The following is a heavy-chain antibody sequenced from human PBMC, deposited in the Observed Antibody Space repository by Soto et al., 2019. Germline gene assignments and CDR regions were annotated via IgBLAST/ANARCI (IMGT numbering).Heavy chain of an antibody. Sequence: EVQLLESGGGLIQPGGSLRLSCAASGFIFSSYAMSWVRRAPGKGLELVSAISGSGVSAYYADSVKGRFPISRDNSKTSVYLQRYSRRAEGTAVYYGAKGPMGEWLVQGSWFAPGGRGTLVTVSS. CDR2: ISGSGVSA. V-gene: IGHV3-23*01. CDR1: GFIFSSYA. CDR3: AKGPMGEWLVQGSWFAP. D-gene: IGHD6-19*01. J-gene: IGHJ5*02.